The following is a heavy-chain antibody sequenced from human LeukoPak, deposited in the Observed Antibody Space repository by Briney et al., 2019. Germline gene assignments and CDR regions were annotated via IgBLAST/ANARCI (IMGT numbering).Heavy chain of an antibody. CDR1: GYACTSYD. CDR2: MNPNSGNT. CDR3: ARGSPGITGTRRGDNWFDP. D-gene: IGHD1-7*01. J-gene: IGHJ5*02. Sequence: ASVKVSCKASGYACTSYDINWVRQATGQGLEWMGWMNPNSGNTGYAQKFQGRVTMTRNTSISTAYMELSSLRSEDTAVYYCARGSPGITGTRRGDNWFDPWGQGTLVTVSS. V-gene: IGHV1-8*01.